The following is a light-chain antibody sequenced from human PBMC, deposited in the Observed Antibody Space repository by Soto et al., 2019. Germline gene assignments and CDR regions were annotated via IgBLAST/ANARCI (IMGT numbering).Light chain of an antibody. CDR1: QSIGDW. CDR2: KAS. V-gene: IGKV1-5*03. Sequence: DIQLTQSPSTLSASVGDRVTITCRASQSIGDWLAWYQQRPGKAPKLLIYKASNLQTGVPSRFSGSGSGTEFTLTISSLQPDDFAIYYCQQFNSYPYTFGQGTKLEIK. J-gene: IGKJ2*01. CDR3: QQFNSYPYT.